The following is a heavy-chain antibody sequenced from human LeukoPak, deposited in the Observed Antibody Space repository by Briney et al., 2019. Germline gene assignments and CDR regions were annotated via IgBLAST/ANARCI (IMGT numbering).Heavy chain of an antibody. D-gene: IGHD3-10*01. Sequence: GALRLSCAAPGFTFSSYGMHWVRQAPGKGLEWVAVISYDGSNKYYADSVKGRFTISRDNSKNTLYLQMNSLRAEDTAVYYCAKVIVAWDGSGSMLYYGMDVWGKGTTVTVSS. CDR1: GFTFSSYG. J-gene: IGHJ6*04. CDR3: AKVIVAWDGSGSMLYYGMDV. CDR2: ISYDGSNK. V-gene: IGHV3-30*18.